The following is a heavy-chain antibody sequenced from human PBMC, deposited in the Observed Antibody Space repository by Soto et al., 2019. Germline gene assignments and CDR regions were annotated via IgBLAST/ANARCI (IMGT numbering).Heavy chain of an antibody. CDR3: ARSRAGAYGMDV. J-gene: IGHJ6*02. V-gene: IGHV3-33*01. CDR2: IWYDGSNK. CDR1: GFTFSSYG. Sequence: VGSLRLSCAASGFTFSSYGMHWVRQAPGKGLEWVAVIWYDGSNKYYADSVKGRFTISRDNSKNTLYLQMNSLRAEDTAVYCCARSRAGAYGMDVWGQGTTVTV.